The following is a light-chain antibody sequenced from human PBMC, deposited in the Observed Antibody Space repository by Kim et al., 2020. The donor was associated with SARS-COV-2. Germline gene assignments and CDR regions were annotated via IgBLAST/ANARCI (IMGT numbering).Light chain of an antibody. CDR1: KSVLYSSNNKNY. V-gene: IGKV4-1*01. Sequence: ATINYRSSKSVLYSSNNKNYLAWYQQKPGQPPKLLIYWASTLQSGVPDRFSGSGSGTDFTLTIISLQAEHPPVYKHRDYHCPYTTF. J-gene: IGKJ1*01. CDR2: WAS. CDR3: RDYHCPYTT.